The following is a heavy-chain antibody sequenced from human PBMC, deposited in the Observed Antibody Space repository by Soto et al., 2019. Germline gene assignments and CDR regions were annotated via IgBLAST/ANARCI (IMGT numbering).Heavy chain of an antibody. CDR1: GFTFSSYA. V-gene: IGHV3-23*01. J-gene: IGHJ4*02. Sequence: GGSLRLSCAASGFTFSSYAMNWVRQAPGKGLEWVSVISGSGSSTYYADSVKGRFTISRDNSKNTLYLQMNSLRAEDTAVYYSASRSSGWYFDYWGQGTLVTVSS. D-gene: IGHD6-19*01. CDR2: ISGSGSST. CDR3: ASRSSGWYFDY.